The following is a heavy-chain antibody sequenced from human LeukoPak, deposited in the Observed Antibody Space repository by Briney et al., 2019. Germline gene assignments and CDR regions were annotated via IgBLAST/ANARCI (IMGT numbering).Heavy chain of an antibody. CDR2: IYYSGST. CDR3: ARERGGDTATGWSAFDI. CDR1: GGSISTYF. V-gene: IGHV4-59*01. J-gene: IGHJ3*02. Sequence: SETLSLTCTVSGGSISTYFWSWIRQPPGKGLEWIGYIYYSGSTNYNPSLKSRVTISVDTSKNQFSLKLSSVTAADTAVYYCARERGGDTATGWSAFDIWGQGTMVTVSS. D-gene: IGHD5-18*01.